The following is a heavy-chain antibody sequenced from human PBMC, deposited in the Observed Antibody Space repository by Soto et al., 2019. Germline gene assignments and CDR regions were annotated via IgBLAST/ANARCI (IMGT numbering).Heavy chain of an antibody. CDR1: GFTFSNAW. Sequence: EVQLVESGGGLVKPGGSLRLSCSASGFTFSNAWMNWVRQAPGKGLEWVGRIKSKTDGGTTDYAAPVKGRFTISRDDSKNTLFLQMNSLKTEDTAVYYCATDRGWLVLSDALDIWGQGTMVTVSS. D-gene: IGHD6-19*01. J-gene: IGHJ3*02. V-gene: IGHV3-15*01. CDR3: ATDRGWLVLSDALDI. CDR2: IKSKTDGGTT.